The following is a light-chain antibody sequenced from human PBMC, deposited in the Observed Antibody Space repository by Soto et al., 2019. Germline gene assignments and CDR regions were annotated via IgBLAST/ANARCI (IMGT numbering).Light chain of an antibody. CDR2: GAS. J-gene: IGKJ1*01. CDR1: ESVSSN. CDR3: QQYDVWPPWT. V-gene: IGKV3-15*01. Sequence: IVMTQSPATLSVSPGERATLSCRASESVSSNLAWYQQKPGQAPRLLIYGASTRATGIPARFSGSGSGTEFTLTISSRQSEDFAVYYCQQYDVWPPWTFGQGTKVEFK.